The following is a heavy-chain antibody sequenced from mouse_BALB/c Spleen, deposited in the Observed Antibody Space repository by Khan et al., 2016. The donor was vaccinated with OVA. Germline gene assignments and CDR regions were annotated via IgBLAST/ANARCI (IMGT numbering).Heavy chain of an antibody. J-gene: IGHJ2*01. D-gene: IGHD1-1*01. Sequence: QVQLQQSGAELAKPGASVKMSCKASGYTFTTYWMHWVKQRPGQGLEWIGYIFPNTVYTEYNPKFKDKATLTADKSSSTAYIQLSSLTSEDSAVFYCARGILRSRLDYWGQGTTLTVSS. CDR3: ARGILRSRLDY. V-gene: IGHV1-7*01. CDR2: IFPNTVYT. CDR1: GYTFTTYW.